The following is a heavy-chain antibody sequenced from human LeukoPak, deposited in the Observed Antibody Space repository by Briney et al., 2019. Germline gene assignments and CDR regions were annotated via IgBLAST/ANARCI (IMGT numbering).Heavy chain of an antibody. Sequence: PGASLRLSCAASGIMFSDYSMSWVRQAPGKGLEWVSIISGSGAHTYYAASVRGRFTLSRDNSKNTLFLRMNSLRVEDTAVYFCAKMYHMHTSYYYGMDVWGHGTAVTVSS. V-gene: IGHV3-23*01. CDR3: AKMYHMHTSYYYGMDV. J-gene: IGHJ6*02. CDR2: ISGSGAHT. CDR1: GIMFSDYS. D-gene: IGHD2-2*01.